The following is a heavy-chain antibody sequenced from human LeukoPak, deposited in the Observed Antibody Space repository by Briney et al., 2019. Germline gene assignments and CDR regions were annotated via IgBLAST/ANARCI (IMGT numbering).Heavy chain of an antibody. J-gene: IGHJ3*02. CDR3: ARARIAAAAFDI. V-gene: IGHV3-30-3*01. D-gene: IGHD6-13*01. CDR1: GFTFSSYA. Sequence: GGSLRLSCAASGFTFSSYAMHWVRQAPGKGLEWVAVISYDGSNKYYADSVKGRFTISRDNSKNTLYLQMNSLRAEDTAVYYCARARIAAAAFDIWGQGTMVTVSS. CDR2: ISYDGSNK.